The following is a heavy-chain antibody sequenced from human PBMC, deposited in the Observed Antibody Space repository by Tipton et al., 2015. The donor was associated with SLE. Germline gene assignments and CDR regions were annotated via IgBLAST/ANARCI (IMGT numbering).Heavy chain of an antibody. V-gene: IGHV4-39*02. CDR3: ARVYGGNFYFDY. J-gene: IGHJ4*02. D-gene: IGHD4-23*01. CDR2: IYYTGTV. Sequence: PGLVKPSETLSLTCSVSGDSITNRSYYWGWFRQPPGEGLEWIGYIYYTGTVYYNPSLDSRHTIFVDTSTNEFSLKLTSMTASDTAIYYCARVYGGNFYFDYWGQGTLVTVAS. CDR1: GDSITNRSYY.